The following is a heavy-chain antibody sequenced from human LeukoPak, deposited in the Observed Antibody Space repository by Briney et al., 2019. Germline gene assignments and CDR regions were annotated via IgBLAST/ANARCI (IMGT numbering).Heavy chain of an antibody. CDR2: ISAYNNKT. Sequence: GTSVKVSCKTSGYTLLSYGSTWVRQAPGQGLEWMGWISAYNNKTKYGQKFQGRFTMTTDASTNTAHMELKSLRSDDTAIYYSATDRHYSDVWVSSNWGQGTLVTVSS. D-gene: IGHD3-16*01. CDR1: GYTLLSYG. V-gene: IGHV1-18*01. CDR3: ATDRHYSDVWVSSN. J-gene: IGHJ4*02.